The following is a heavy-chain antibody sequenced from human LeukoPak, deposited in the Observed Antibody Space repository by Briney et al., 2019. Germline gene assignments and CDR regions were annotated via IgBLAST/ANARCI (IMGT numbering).Heavy chain of an antibody. V-gene: IGHV3-30-3*01. CDR3: ARDHYCSGGSCSGGFDY. CDR2: ISYDGSNK. J-gene: IGHJ4*02. Sequence: PGGSLRLSCAASGFTFSSYAMHWVRQAPGKGLEWVAVISYDGSNKYYADSVKGRFTISRDNSKNTLYLQMNSLRAEDTAVYYCARDHYCSGGSCSGGFDYWGRGTLVTVSS. D-gene: IGHD2-15*01. CDR1: GFTFSSYA.